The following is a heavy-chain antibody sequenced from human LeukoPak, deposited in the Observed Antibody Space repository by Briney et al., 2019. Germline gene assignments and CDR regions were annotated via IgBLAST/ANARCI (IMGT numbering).Heavy chain of an antibody. J-gene: IGHJ6*02. D-gene: IGHD4-17*01. V-gene: IGHV3-33*01. CDR2: IWYDGSNK. CDR1: GFTFSSYG. CDR3: ARVSNIYGDYYYYGMDV. Sequence: GGSLRPSCAASGFTFSSYGMHWVRQAPGKGLEWVAVIWYDGSNKYYADSAKGRFTISRDNSKNTLYLQMNSLRAEDTAVYYCARVSNIYGDYYYYGMDVWGQGTTVTVSS.